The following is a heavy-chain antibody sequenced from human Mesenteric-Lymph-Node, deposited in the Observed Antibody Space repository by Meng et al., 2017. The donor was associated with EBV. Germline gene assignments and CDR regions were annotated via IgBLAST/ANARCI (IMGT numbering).Heavy chain of an antibody. CDR2: IYNSGIT. V-gene: IGHV4-4*02. D-gene: IGHD2-15*01. CDR1: CVSVRTDSW. CDR3: AKSLDSGGYYFDL. J-gene: IGHJ4*02. Sequence: QVHWAASGPGLVTAWGIRALTCGVSCVSVRTDSWWNWVGRAPGGGVEWIGQIYNSGITNYNPSLQSRVTISLDTSKNQFSLKLTSLTAADTAIYYCAKSLDSGGYYFDLWGQGSLVTVSS.